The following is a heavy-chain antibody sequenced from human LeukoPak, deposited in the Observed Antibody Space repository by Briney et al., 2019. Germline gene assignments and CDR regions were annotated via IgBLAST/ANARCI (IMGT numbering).Heavy chain of an antibody. J-gene: IGHJ6*02. CDR3: AKAPHKLSYYYYGMDV. CDR1: GFTFSSYS. Sequence: GSLRLSCAASGFTFSSYSMNWVRQAPGKGLEWVSSISSSSSYIYYADSVKGRFTISRDNAKNSLYLQTNSLRAEDTAVYYCAKAPHKLSYYYYGMDVWGQGTTVTVSS. V-gene: IGHV3-21*01. CDR2: ISSSSSYI.